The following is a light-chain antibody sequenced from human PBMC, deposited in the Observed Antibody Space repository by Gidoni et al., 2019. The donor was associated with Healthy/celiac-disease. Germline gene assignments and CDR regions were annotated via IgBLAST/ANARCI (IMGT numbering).Light chain of an antibody. CDR2: GAS. J-gene: IGKJ1*01. CDR1: QSSSSS. Sequence: ELVMTQLPATLAVSPGGTATLSCRARQSSSSSLAGYQQQPGQAPRLLINGASTRATSIPARFSGSRSGTEFTITISSLQSEDFAVNYCQQYNNRPPWTFXQXTKVEIK. V-gene: IGKV3-15*01. CDR3: QQYNNRPPWT.